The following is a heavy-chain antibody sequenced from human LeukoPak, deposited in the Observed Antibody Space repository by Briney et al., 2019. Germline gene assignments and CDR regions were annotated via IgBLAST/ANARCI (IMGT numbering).Heavy chain of an antibody. J-gene: IGHJ4*02. Sequence: SETLSLTCAVYGGSFSGYYWSWIRQPPGKGLEWIGEINHSGSTNYNPSLKSRVTISVDTSKNQFSLKLSSVTAADTAVYYCARLPRGGSRGGTIDCWGQGTLVTVSS. CDR2: INHSGST. CDR3: ARLPRGGSRGGTIDC. D-gene: IGHD2-15*01. CDR1: GGSFSGYY. V-gene: IGHV4-34*01.